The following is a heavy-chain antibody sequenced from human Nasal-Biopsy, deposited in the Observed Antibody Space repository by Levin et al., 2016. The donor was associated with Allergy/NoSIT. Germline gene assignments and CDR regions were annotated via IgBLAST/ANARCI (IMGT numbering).Heavy chain of an antibody. J-gene: IGHJ4*02. CDR1: GGTITFA. CDR3: ARRGYDDSSFVS. D-gene: IGHD3-16*01. CDR2: IIPKFGTK. V-gene: IGHV1-69*13. Sequence: SVKVSCKASGGTITFALSWVRQAPGQGLEWMGGIIPKFGTKNYAQRFQGRLTNTADESMSTAYMELSSLRSEDTAVYYCARRGYDDSSFVSWGQGTLVTVSS.